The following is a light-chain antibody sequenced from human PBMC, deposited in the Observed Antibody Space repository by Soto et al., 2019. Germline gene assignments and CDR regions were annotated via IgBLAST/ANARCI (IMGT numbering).Light chain of an antibody. Sequence: QSALTQPPSASGSPGQSVTISCTGTSSDVGGYTYVSWYQQHPGKAPKLLIYGNSNRPSGVPDRFSGSKSGTSASLAITGLRAEDEADYYCQSYDSSLFAYVFGTGTKLTVL. J-gene: IGLJ1*01. V-gene: IGLV2-8*01. CDR3: QSYDSSLFAYV. CDR1: SSDVGGYTY. CDR2: GNS.